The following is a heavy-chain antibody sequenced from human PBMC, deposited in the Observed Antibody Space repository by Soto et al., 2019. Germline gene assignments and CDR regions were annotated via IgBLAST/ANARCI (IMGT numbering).Heavy chain of an antibody. CDR3: ARGRDIVVVPAAIDGWDV. Sequence: PSETLSLTCAVYGGSFSGYYWSWIRQPPGKGLEWIGEINHSGGTNYNPSLKSRVTISVDTSKNQFSLKLSSVTAADTAVYYCARGRDIVVVPAAIDGWDVWGQGTTVTVSS. J-gene: IGHJ6*02. CDR1: GGSFSGYY. D-gene: IGHD2-2*02. V-gene: IGHV4-34*01. CDR2: INHSGGT.